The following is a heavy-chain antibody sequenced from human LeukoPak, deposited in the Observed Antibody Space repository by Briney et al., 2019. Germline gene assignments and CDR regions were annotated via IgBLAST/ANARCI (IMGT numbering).Heavy chain of an antibody. J-gene: IGHJ3*02. CDR3: ARGTVVVVPAAIDLSTFDI. V-gene: IGHV4-4*07. D-gene: IGHD2-2*01. Sequence: SETLSLTCTVSGGSISSYYWSWIRQPAGKGLEWIGRIYTTGSTNYNPSLKSRLIMSVDTSKNQFSLKLSSVTAADTAVYYCARGTVVVVPAAIDLSTFDIWGQGTMVTVSS. CDR1: GGSISSYY. CDR2: IYTTGST.